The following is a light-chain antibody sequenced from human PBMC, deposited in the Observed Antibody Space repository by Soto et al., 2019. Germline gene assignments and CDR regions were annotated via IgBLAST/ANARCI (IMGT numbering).Light chain of an antibody. CDR3: QQSYSTQLT. Sequence: DIQMTQSPSSLSASVGDRVTITCRASQSISSYLNWYQQKPGKAPKLLIYAASSLQSGVPSRFSGSGSGTDFTLTISSLPPEDFATYYCQQSYSTQLTFGGGTKVEIK. CDR2: AAS. V-gene: IGKV1-39*01. J-gene: IGKJ4*01. CDR1: QSISSY.